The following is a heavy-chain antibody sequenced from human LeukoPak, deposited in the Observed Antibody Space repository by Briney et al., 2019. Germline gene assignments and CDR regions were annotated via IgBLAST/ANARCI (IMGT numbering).Heavy chain of an antibody. CDR3: ARLFGEALPIDY. Sequence: GASLQISCTGSGSSFTSYWIGWRHPLPGKGLEGMGIIYPGDSDTRYSPSFQGQVTISADKSISTAYLQWSSLKASDTAMYYCARLFGEALPIDYWGQGTLVTVSS. J-gene: IGHJ4*02. CDR1: GSSFTSYW. D-gene: IGHD3-10*01. CDR2: IYPGDSDT. V-gene: IGHV5-51*07.